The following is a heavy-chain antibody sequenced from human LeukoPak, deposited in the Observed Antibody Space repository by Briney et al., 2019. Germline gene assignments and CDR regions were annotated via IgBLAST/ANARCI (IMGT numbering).Heavy chain of an antibody. J-gene: IGHJ4*02. CDR3: AKEGPTGTTKFDD. D-gene: IGHD1-1*01. CDR1: GFTLSSYA. V-gene: IGHV3-23*01. CDR2: ISENGGTT. Sequence: PGGSLRLSCAASGFTLSSYAMSWLRQAPGKGLEWVSAISENGGTTYYADSVKGRSTISRDNSKNTLSLQLNSLRAEDTAVYYCAKEGPTGTTKFDDWGQGTLVTVSS.